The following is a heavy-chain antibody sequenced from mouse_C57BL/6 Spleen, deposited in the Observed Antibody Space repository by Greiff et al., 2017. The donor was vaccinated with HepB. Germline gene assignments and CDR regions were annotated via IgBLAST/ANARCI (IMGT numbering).Heavy chain of an antibody. CDR1: GYAFSSSW. D-gene: IGHD3-2*02. CDR3: ARRGTAQATDY. V-gene: IGHV1-82*01. CDR2: IYPGDGDT. Sequence: VQLQQSGPELVKPGASVKISCKASGYAFSSSWMNWVKQRPGKGLEWIGRIYPGDGDTNYNGKFKGKATLTADKSSSTAYMQLSSLTSEDSAVYFCARRGTAQATDYWGQGTTLTVSS. J-gene: IGHJ2*01.